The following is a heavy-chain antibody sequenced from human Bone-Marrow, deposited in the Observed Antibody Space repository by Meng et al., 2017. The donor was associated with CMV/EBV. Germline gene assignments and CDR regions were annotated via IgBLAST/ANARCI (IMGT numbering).Heavy chain of an antibody. D-gene: IGHD6-6*01. V-gene: IGHV3-30*02. Sequence: SGVIFSSYGMHWVRQAPGKGLEWVAFIRYDGSNKYYADSVKGRFTISRDNSKNTLYLQMNSLRAEDTAVYYCAKGPTAYSSSSGVDYWGQGTLVTVSS. CDR1: GVIFSSYG. J-gene: IGHJ4*02. CDR2: IRYDGSNK. CDR3: AKGPTAYSSSSGVDY.